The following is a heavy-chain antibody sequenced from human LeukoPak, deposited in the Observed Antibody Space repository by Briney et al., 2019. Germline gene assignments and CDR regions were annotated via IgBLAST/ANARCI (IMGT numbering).Heavy chain of an antibody. J-gene: IGHJ6*02. Sequence: GGSLRLSCAASGFTFDDYAMHWVRQAPGKGLEWVSGINWNNDSIAYADSVKGRFTISRDNAKNSLYLQMNSLRAEDTAVYYCATDDGYNTPYYYYGMDVWGQGTTVTVSS. CDR1: GFTFDDYA. V-gene: IGHV3-9*01. CDR3: ATDDGYNTPYYYYGMDV. CDR2: INWNNDSI. D-gene: IGHD5-24*01.